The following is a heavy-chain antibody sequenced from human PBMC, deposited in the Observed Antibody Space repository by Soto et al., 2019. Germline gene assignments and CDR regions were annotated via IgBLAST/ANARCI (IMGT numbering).Heavy chain of an antibody. CDR3: ARHRYSYGVYYFDY. CDR2: IYYSGST. J-gene: IGHJ4*02. V-gene: IGHV4-59*08. Sequence: QVQLQESGPGLVKPSETLSLTCTVSGGSISNYYWSWIRQPPGKGLEWIGYIYYSGSTNYNPSLKSRATISVDTSKNQFSLKLSSVTAADTAVYYCARHRYSYGVYYFDYWGQGTLVTVSS. D-gene: IGHD5-18*01. CDR1: GGSISNYY.